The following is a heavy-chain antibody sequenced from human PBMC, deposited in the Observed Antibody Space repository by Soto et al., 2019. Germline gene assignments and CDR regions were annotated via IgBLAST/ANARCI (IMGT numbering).Heavy chain of an antibody. CDR3: ARAHGMAAAGRDPFDS. CDR2: INPSSGST. CDR1: GYTFTSYY. J-gene: IGHJ4*02. Sequence: ASVKVSCKASGYTFTSYYIHCVRQAPGQGLEWMGIINPSSGSTNYAQKFQGRLTMTRDTSTTTVYMELSRLTSEDTAVYYCARAHGMAAAGRDPFDSWGKGALVTVSS. V-gene: IGHV1-46*03. D-gene: IGHD6-13*01.